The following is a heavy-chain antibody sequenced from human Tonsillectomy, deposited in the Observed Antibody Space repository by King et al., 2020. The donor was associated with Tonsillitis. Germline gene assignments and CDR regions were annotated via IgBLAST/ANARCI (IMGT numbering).Heavy chain of an antibody. D-gene: IGHD4-23*01. CDR1: GGSISSGGYS. CDR2: IFHSGST. CDR3: ARDGGYYVMDV. Sequence: QLQESGSGLVKPSQTLSLTCAVSGGSISSGGYSWGWIRQPPGKGLEWIGYIFHSGSTHCNPSLKSRVTISVDGSKNQFSLKLISVTAADTAVYYCARDGGYYVMDVWGQGTTVTVSS. V-gene: IGHV4-30-2*01. J-gene: IGHJ6*02.